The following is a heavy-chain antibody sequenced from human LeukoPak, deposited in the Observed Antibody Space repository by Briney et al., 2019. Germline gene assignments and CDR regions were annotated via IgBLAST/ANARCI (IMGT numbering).Heavy chain of an antibody. CDR3: ARAQWLDPYFDY. J-gene: IGHJ4*02. D-gene: IGHD6-19*01. V-gene: IGHV3-74*01. CDR2: INGDESRT. Sequence: GGSLRLSCVASGFSFSSHWMHWVRQAPGKGLVWVSRINGDESRTFFADSVRGRFTISRDNAKNTVYLEMNSLTDEDTAVYYCARAQWLDPYFDYWGQGTLVTVSS. CDR1: GFSFSSHW.